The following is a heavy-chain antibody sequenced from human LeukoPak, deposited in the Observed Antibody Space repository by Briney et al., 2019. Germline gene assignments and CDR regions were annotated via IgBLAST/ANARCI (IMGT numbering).Heavy chain of an antibody. Sequence: SETLSLTCTVSGGSISSGSYYWSWIRQPAGKGLEWSGRIYTSGSTNYNPSLKSRVTISVDTSKNQFSLKLSSVTAADTAVYYCTITGGAAAGTYYFDYWGQGTLVTVSS. V-gene: IGHV4-61*02. D-gene: IGHD6-13*01. CDR3: TITGGAAAGTYYFDY. J-gene: IGHJ4*02. CDR2: IYTSGST. CDR1: GGSISSGSYY.